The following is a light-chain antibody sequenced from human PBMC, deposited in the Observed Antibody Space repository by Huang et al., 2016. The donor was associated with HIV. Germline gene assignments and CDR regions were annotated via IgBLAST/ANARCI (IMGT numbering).Light chain of an antibody. CDR3: QQSYAAPRT. V-gene: IGKV4-1*01. CDR2: WAS. CDR1: QSVLYTSTNQNF. Sequence: DIVMTQSPDFLSLSRGERATINCKSSQSVLYTSTNQNFLNWYQHKAGQPPKLLRYWASTRESGVPDRFSGSGSGTDFNLTINSLQIEDVAVYYCQQSYAAPRTFGQGTKVAIK. J-gene: IGKJ1*01.